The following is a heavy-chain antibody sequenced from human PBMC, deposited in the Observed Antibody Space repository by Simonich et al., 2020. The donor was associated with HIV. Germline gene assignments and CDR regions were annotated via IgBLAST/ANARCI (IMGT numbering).Heavy chain of an antibody. Sequence: QLQLQESGPGLVKPSETLSLTCTVSGGSISSSSYYWGWIRQPPGKGLEWIGSISFRGTPTHTPPLKMRVTISVDPSKNQFSLKLRSVTAADTAVYYCARHLYLGSGSYYPYYYYYYMDVWGKGTTVTVSS. CDR1: GGSISSSSYY. CDR3: ARHLYLGSGSYYPYYYYYYMDV. D-gene: IGHD3-10*01. CDR2: ISFRGTP. J-gene: IGHJ6*03. V-gene: IGHV4-39*01.